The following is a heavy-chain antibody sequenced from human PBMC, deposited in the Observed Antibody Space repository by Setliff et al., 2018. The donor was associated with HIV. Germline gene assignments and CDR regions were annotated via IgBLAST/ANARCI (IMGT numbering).Heavy chain of an antibody. CDR3: ARLPDINSWPFDY. D-gene: IGHD6-13*01. CDR1: YGSISGHY. CDR2: IHHSGGT. V-gene: IGHV4-59*11. J-gene: IGHJ4*02. Sequence: SETLSLTCTVSYGSISGHYWTWIRQPPGKGLEWISYIHHSGGTQYNPSLMSRLTMSVASSKNQFSLSLSSVTAADTAVYYCARLPDINSWPFDYWARGTLVTVSS.